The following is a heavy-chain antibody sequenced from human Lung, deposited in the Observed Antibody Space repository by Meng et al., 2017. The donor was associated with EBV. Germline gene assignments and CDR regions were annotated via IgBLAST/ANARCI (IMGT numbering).Heavy chain of an antibody. D-gene: IGHD5-18*01. Sequence: GQVTEAGPGLVKPSETLSLTCTVSGDSISSSNWWSWVRQPPGKGLEWIGEIYHSGSTNYNPSLKSRVTISMDTSKNQFSLKLSSVTAADTAVYYCARERDTRWFDPWGRGTLVTVSS. J-gene: IGHJ5*02. CDR3: ARERDTRWFDP. CDR1: GDSISSSNW. V-gene: IGHV4-4*02. CDR2: IYHSGST.